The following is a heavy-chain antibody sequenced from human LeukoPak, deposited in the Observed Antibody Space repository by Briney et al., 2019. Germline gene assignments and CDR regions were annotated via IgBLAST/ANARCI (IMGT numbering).Heavy chain of an antibody. J-gene: IGHJ6*03. V-gene: IGHV1-18*01. CDR2: ISAYNGNT. CDR1: GYTFTSYG. D-gene: IGHD2-2*01. CDR3: ARGETAYCSSTSCWGLYYYYYYMDV. Sequence: ASVEVSCKASGYTFTSYGISWVRQAPGQGLEWMGWISAYNGNTNYAQKLQGRVTMTTDTSTSTAYMELRSLRSEDTAVYYCARGETAYCSSTSCWGLYYYYYYMDVWGKGTTVTISS.